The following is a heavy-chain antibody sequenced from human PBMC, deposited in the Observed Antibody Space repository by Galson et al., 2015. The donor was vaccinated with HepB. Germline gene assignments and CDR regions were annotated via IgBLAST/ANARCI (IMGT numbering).Heavy chain of an antibody. J-gene: IGHJ4*02. CDR2: INQDATGK. D-gene: IGHD2-15*01. V-gene: IGHV3-7*01. CDR3: AGAIGGAGSC. CDR1: GFTFSSYW. Sequence: SLRLSCAASGFTFSSYWMTWVRQAPGKGLEWVANINQDATGKYYVGSVKGRFTISRDNTKNSLYLQMNSLKAEDTAVYYCAGAIGGAGSCWGPGTLVTVSS.